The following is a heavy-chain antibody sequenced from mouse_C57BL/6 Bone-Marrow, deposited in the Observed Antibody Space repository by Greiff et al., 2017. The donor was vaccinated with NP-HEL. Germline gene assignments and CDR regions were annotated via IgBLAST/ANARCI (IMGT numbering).Heavy chain of an antibody. CDR3: ARGAF. CDR1: GYAFSSYW. Sequence: QVQLQQSGAELVKPGASVKISCKASGYAFSSYWMNWVKQRPGKGLEWIGQIYPGDGDTNYNGKFKDKASLTADKSSSTAYMQLRSRTSEDSAVYFCARGAFWGQGTLVTVSA. CDR2: IYPGDGDT. J-gene: IGHJ3*01. V-gene: IGHV1-80*01.